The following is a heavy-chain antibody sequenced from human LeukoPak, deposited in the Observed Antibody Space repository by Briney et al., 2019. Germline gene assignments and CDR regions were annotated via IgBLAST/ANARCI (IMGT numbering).Heavy chain of an antibody. CDR3: ARVFSGVGPDAFDI. V-gene: IGHV1-69*04. Sequence: ASVKVSCKASGGTFSSYAVSWVRQAPGQGLEWMGRIIPIPGIANYAQKFQGRVTITADKSTSTAYMELSSLRSEDTAVYYCARVFSGVGPDAFDIWGQGTMVTVSS. CDR2: IIPIPGIA. D-gene: IGHD2-15*01. CDR1: GGTFSSYA. J-gene: IGHJ3*02.